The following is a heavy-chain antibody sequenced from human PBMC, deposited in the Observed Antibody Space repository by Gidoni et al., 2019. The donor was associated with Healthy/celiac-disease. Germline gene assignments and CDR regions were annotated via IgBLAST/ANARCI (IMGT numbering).Heavy chain of an antibody. CDR1: GSTFSSYG. J-gene: IGHJ1*01. D-gene: IGHD1-26*01. V-gene: IGHV3-30*18. CDR2: ISYDGSNK. Sequence: QVQLVESGGGVVQPGRSLRLSCAASGSTFSSYGMHWVRQAPGKGLEWVAVISYDGSNKYYADSVKGRFTISRDNSKNTLYLQMNSLRAEDTAVYYCAKDEWELLAYFQHWGQGTLVTVSS. CDR3: AKDEWELLAYFQH.